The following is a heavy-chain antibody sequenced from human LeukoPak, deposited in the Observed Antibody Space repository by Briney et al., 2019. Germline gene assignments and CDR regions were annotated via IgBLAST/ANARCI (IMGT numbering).Heavy chain of an antibody. J-gene: IGHJ6*02. CDR2: IIPIFGSA. D-gene: IGHD4-23*01. Sequence: SVKVSCKASGGTLSSCSISWVRQAPGQGLEWMGGIIPIFGSANFAQKFQGRVTITADDSTNTAYMELSSLRSEDTAFYYCARGLSRWSTPTSSYYYRMDVWGQGTTVVVSS. CDR3: ARGLSRWSTPTSSYYYRMDV. CDR1: GGTLSSCS. V-gene: IGHV1-69*01.